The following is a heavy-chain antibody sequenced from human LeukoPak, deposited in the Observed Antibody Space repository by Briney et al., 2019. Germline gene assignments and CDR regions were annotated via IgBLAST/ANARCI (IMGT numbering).Heavy chain of an antibody. CDR2: IRSGSTYI. CDR1: GFTFSTYS. Sequence: GGSLRLSCAASGFTFSTYSMHWVRQAPGKGLEWVSSIRSGSTYINYAASVKGRFTISRDDAKNSLYLQMNSLRAEDTAVYYCARDGIFDYWGQGTLVTVSS. V-gene: IGHV3-21*01. J-gene: IGHJ4*02. CDR3: ARDGIFDY.